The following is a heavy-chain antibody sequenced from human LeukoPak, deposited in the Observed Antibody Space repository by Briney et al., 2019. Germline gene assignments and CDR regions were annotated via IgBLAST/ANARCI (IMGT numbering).Heavy chain of an antibody. D-gene: IGHD3-22*01. CDR3: WYYYDSSGYYESDY. J-gene: IGHJ4*02. Sequence: SETLSLTCAVSGYSISSGYYWGWIRQPPGKGLEWIGSIYHSGSTYYNPSLKSRVTISVDTSKNQFSLKLSSVTAADTAVYYCWYYYDSSGYYESDYWGQGTLVTVSS. CDR1: GYSISSGYY. V-gene: IGHV4-38-2*01. CDR2: IYHSGST.